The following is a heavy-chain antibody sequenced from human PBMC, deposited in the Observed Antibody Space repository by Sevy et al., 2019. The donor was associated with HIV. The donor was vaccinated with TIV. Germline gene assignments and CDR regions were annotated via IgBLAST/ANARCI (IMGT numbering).Heavy chain of an antibody. CDR2: ISAYNGNT. Sequence: ASVKVSCKPSGYTFTSYGISWVRQAPGQGLEWMGWISAYNGNTNYAQKLQGRVTMTTDASTSTASMELRSLRSDDTAVYYCAKDESGSYYYDSSGYIGALTFDIWGQGTMVTVSS. D-gene: IGHD3-22*01. J-gene: IGHJ3*02. CDR3: AKDESGSYYYDSSGYIGALTFDI. V-gene: IGHV1-18*04. CDR1: GYTFTSYG.